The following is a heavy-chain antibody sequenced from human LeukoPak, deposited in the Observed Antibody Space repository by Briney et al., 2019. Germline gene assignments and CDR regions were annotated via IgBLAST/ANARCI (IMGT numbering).Heavy chain of an antibody. CDR2: IQKDGSEK. V-gene: IGHV3-7*01. Sequence: GGSLRLSCVASGFTFSNYWMSWVRQAPGKGLEGVANIQKDGSEKHYVASVEGRFTISRDNAENSLFLQLNSLRVGDTAVYYCVRLWDSSGFFGYWGQGALVTVSS. D-gene: IGHD3-22*01. CDR1: GFTFSNYW. CDR3: VRLWDSSGFFGY. J-gene: IGHJ4*02.